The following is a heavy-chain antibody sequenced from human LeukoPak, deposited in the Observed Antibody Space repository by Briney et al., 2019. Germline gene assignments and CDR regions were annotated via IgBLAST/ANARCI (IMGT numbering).Heavy chain of an antibody. J-gene: IGHJ5*02. CDR2: IYYSGRT. CDR3: ARHLIVVVPAAIWWFDP. Sequence: SEXLSLTCTVSGGSISSSSYYWGWLRQPPGRGGEWIGSIYYSGRTYYNPSLERRVNISEETYKKECSLKQSSVTAADTAVYYCARHLIVVVPAAIWWFDPWGQGTLVTVSS. V-gene: IGHV4-39*01. CDR1: GGSISSSSYY. D-gene: IGHD2-2*01.